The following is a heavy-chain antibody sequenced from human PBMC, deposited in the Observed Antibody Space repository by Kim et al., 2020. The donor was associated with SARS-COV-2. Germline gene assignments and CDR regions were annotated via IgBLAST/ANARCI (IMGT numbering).Heavy chain of an antibody. D-gene: IGHD2-2*01. Sequence: DSVKGRFTISRDNAKNSLYLQINSLRAEDTALYYCAKAHHCSSTSCCFDPWGQGTLVTVSS. V-gene: IGHV3-9*01. J-gene: IGHJ5*02. CDR3: AKAHHCSSTSCCFDP.